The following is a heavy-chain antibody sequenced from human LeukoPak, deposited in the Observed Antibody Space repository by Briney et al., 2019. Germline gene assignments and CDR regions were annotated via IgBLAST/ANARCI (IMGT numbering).Heavy chain of an antibody. CDR2: INPNSGGT. CDR1: GYTFTVYY. V-gene: IGHV1-2*02. Sequence: GASVKVSCKASGYTFTVYYMHWVRQAPGQGLEWMGWINPNSGGTNYAQKFQGRVTMTRDTSISTAYMELSGLRSDDTAVYYCATPRHLASMVTTSPFDYWGQGTLVTVSS. CDR3: ATPRHLASMVTTSPFDY. D-gene: IGHD4-17*01. J-gene: IGHJ4*02.